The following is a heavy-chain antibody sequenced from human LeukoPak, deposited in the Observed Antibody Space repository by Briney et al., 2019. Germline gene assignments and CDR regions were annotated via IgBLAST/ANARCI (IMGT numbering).Heavy chain of an antibody. CDR3: ATRDYGDYSQSTYYYYYGMDV. V-gene: IGHV1-24*01. Sequence: ASVKVSCKASGFTFTSSAVHWVRQAPGKGLEWMGGFDPEDGETIYAQKFQGRVTMTEDTSTDTAYMELSSLRSEDTAVYYCATRDYGDYSQSTYYYYYGMDVWGQGTTVTVSS. CDR2: FDPEDGET. CDR1: GFTFTSSA. D-gene: IGHD4-17*01. J-gene: IGHJ6*02.